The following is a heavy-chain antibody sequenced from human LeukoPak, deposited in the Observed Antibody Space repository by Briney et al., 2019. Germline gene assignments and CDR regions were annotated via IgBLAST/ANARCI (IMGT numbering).Heavy chain of an antibody. Sequence: SETLSLTCAVYGGSFSGYYWSWIRQPPGKGLEWIGEINHSGSTNYNPSLKSRVTMSVDTSKNQFSLKLSSVTAADTAVYYCAREVYDITPDNWFDPWGQGTLVTVSS. D-gene: IGHD3-9*01. CDR2: INHSGST. V-gene: IGHV4-34*01. J-gene: IGHJ5*02. CDR1: GGSFSGYY. CDR3: AREVYDITPDNWFDP.